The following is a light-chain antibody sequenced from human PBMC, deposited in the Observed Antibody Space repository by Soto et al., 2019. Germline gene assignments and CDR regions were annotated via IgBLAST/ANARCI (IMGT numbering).Light chain of an antibody. CDR2: GAA. CDR3: QQLQRTPFP. Sequence: QLTQSPSSLSASVGDRVTITCRSSKDISRYLAWYQQRAGKAPKLLIYGAATLQSGGPQRFSGSGSGTEFTLTISSLQPEDFATYPCQQLQRTPFPFGPGTTVDV. V-gene: IGKV1-9*01. J-gene: IGKJ3*01. CDR1: KDISRY.